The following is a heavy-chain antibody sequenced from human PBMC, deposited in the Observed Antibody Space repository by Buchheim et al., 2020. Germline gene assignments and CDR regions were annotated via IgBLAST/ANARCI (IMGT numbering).Heavy chain of an antibody. Sequence: EVQLVESGGDLVQPGGSLRLSCVASGFSISNDWMHWVRQAPGKGLEWVSHMNNDGIITNYAGSVRGRFTVSRDSAKNTLFLQMNSLRAEDTAVYYCAGGGYTGMAHWGRGTL. CDR1: GFSISNDW. D-gene: IGHD3-16*02. V-gene: IGHV3-74*01. CDR2: MNNDGIIT. J-gene: IGHJ4*02. CDR3: AGGGYTGMAH.